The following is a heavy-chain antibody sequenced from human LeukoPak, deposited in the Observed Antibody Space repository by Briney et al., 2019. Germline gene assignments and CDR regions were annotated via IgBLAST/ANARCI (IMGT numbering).Heavy chain of an antibody. J-gene: IGHJ6*03. V-gene: IGHV4-61*05. D-gene: IGHD1-26*01. CDR1: GGSISSSSYY. Sequence: PSETLSLTCTVSGGSISSSSYYWGWIRQPPGKGLEWIGYIYYSGSTNYNPSLKSRVTISVDTSKNQFSLKLSSVTAADTAVYYCARSGSWVGYMDVWGKGTTVTVSS. CDR2: IYYSGST. CDR3: ARSGSWVGYMDV.